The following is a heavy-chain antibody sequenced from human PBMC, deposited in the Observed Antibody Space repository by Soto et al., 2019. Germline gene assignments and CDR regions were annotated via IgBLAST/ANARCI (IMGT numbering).Heavy chain of an antibody. CDR1: RFTFSSFA. D-gene: IGHD6-13*01. CDR3: AKGAAAYVLLPHDY. V-gene: IGHV3-23*01. J-gene: IGHJ4*02. Sequence: EVQLLESGGGLVQPGGSLRLSCAASRFTFSSFAMSWVRQAPGKGLEWVSKITGTSANTYYTDSVKGRFAISRDNSQNTLHLHMNSVTTEDTAVYYCAKGAAAYVLLPHDYWCQETLVTLSS. CDR2: ITGTSANT.